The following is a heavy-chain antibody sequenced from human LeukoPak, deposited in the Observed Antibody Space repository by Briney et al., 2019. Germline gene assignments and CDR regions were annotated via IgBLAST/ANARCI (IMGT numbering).Heavy chain of an antibody. V-gene: IGHV4-4*07. D-gene: IGHD1-20*01. CDR1: GGPISSYY. Sequence: ETLSLTCTVTGGPISSYYWSWIPQPAGKGLEWIGRIYTSGSTNYNPSLKRRVTMSVDTSKNQFSLKLSSVTAADTAVYYCARSLTGTGPHYYYMDVWGKGTTVTVSS. J-gene: IGHJ6*03. CDR2: IYTSGST. CDR3: ARSLTGTGPHYYYMDV.